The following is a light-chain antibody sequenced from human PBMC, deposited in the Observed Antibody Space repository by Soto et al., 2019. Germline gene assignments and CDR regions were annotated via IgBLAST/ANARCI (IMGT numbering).Light chain of an antibody. J-gene: IGKJ5*01. V-gene: IGKV3-20*01. Sequence: EIVLTQPPGTLSLSPGERATLSCRASQSVSSSYLTWYQQKPGQAPRLLIYGASSRATGIPDRFSGSGSGTDFTLIISRLEPEDVAVSYCQQYGSSPPITFGQGTRLEIK. CDR1: QSVSSSY. CDR2: GAS. CDR3: QQYGSSPPIT.